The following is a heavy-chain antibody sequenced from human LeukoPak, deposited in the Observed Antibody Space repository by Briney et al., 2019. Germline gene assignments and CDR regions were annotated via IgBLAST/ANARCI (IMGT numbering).Heavy chain of an antibody. V-gene: IGHV3-21*01. J-gene: IGHJ4*02. D-gene: IGHD4-17*01. CDR2: ISSGSSAI. CDR3: ARGHTAVTRHFDF. CDR1: GFTFTTYS. Sequence: TGGSLRLSCEASGFTFTTYSMPWVRQAPGKGLEWVSIISSGSSAIFSADALKGRFTISRDDAKNLLYLDMNSLRAEDTAVYYCARGHTAVTRHFDFWGQGTLVTVSS.